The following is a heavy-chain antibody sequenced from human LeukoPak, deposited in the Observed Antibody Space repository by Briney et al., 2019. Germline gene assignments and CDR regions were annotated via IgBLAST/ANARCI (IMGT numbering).Heavy chain of an antibody. CDR3: ARDRDSGSGSSPY. J-gene: IGHJ4*02. D-gene: IGHD3-10*01. CDR2: IYSSGST. V-gene: IGHV4-31*03. Sequence: SETLSLTCTVSGGSITSSGYYWSWIRQLPGEGLEWIGYIYSSGSTYFNPSLRSRATMSVDTSKNQFSLKLSSVTAADTAVYYCARDRDSGSGSSPYWGPGTLVTVSS. CDR1: GGSITSSGYY.